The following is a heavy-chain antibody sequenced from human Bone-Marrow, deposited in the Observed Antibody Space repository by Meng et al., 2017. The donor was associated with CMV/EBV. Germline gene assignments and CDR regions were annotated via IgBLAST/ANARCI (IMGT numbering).Heavy chain of an antibody. Sequence: ETLSLTCAASGFTFSSYAMSWVRQAPGKGLEWVSAISGSGGSTYYADSVKGRFTISRDNSKNTLYLQMNSLRAEDTAVYYCSPLLNGDVWGQGTTVTVSS. V-gene: IGHV3-23*01. CDR3: SPLLNGDV. D-gene: IGHD2-8*01. J-gene: IGHJ6*02. CDR1: GFTFSSYA. CDR2: ISGSGGST.